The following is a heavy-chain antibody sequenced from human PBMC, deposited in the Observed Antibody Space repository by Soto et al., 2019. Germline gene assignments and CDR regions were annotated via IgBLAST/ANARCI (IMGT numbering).Heavy chain of an antibody. CDR2: IYWDDDK. D-gene: IGHD3-3*01. CDR3: AHRVLRTVFGLVTTTAIYFDF. Sequence: QITLNESGPTVVSPTETLTLTCRFSGFSLTTSGVGVGWIRQSPGKAPAWLALIYWDDDKRYSASLKSRLTITKDTSKIQVVLTVSDLDATDTATYYCAHRVLRTVFGLVTTTAIYFDFWGQGTPVAVSS. J-gene: IGHJ4*02. CDR1: GFSLTTSGVG. V-gene: IGHV2-5*02.